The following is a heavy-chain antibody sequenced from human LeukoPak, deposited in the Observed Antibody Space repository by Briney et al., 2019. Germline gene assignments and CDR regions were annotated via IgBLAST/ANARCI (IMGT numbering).Heavy chain of an antibody. CDR2: ISWNSGSI. D-gene: IGHD5-18*01. CDR3: AKDDGYSYGYHY. Sequence: PGGSLRLSCAASGFTFDDYAMHWVRQAPGKGLEWVSGISWNSGSIGYADSVKGRFTISRDNAKNSLYLQMNSLRAEDTALYYCAKDDGYSYGYHYWGQGTLVTVSS. V-gene: IGHV3-9*01. J-gene: IGHJ4*02. CDR1: GFTFDDYA.